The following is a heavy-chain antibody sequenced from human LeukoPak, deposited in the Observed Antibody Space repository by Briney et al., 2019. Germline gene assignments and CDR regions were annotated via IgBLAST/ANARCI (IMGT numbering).Heavy chain of an antibody. CDR3: ATYYYDSSGYYPGAEYFQH. CDR2: IDTEDGET. CDR1: GYTLTELS. V-gene: IGHV1-24*01. Sequence: ASVKVSCKVSGYTLTELSMHWVRQAPGKGLEWMGGIDTEDGETIYAQKFQGRVTMTEDTSTDTAYMELSSLRSEDTAVYYCATYYYDSSGYYPGAEYFQHWGQGTLVTVSS. D-gene: IGHD3-22*01. J-gene: IGHJ1*01.